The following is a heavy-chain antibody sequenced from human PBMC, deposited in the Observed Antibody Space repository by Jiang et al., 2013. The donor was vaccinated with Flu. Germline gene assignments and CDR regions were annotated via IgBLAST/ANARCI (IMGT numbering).Heavy chain of an antibody. D-gene: IGHD2-15*01. V-gene: IGHV6-1*01. CDR1: GDSVSTNSAS. J-gene: IGHJ4*02. Sequence: SQTLSLTCAISGDSVSTNSASWNWIRQSPSRGLEWLGRTYYRSNWYFDYAVSLKSRITINPDTSKNQFSLQLNSVTPEDTAVYFCAREIAIAGTFYYFDYWGQGTLVTVSS. CDR2: TYYRSNWYF. CDR3: AREIAIAGTFYYFDY.